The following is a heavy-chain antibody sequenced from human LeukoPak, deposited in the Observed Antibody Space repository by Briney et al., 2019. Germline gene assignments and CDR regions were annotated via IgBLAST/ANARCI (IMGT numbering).Heavy chain of an antibody. CDR2: IYHSGST. CDR3: AKDRYYDSSGPSDY. J-gene: IGHJ4*02. CDR1: GYSISSGYY. D-gene: IGHD3-22*01. Sequence: SETLSLTCTVSGYSISSGYYWGWIRQPPGKGLEWIGSIYHSGSTYYNPSLKSRVTISVDTSKNQFSLKLSSVTAADTAVYYCAKDRYYDSSGPSDYWGQGTLVTVSS. V-gene: IGHV4-38-2*02.